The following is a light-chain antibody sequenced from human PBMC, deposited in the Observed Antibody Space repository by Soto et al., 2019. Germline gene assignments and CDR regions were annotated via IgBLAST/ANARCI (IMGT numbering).Light chain of an antibody. J-gene: IGKJ2*01. V-gene: IGKV3-15*01. CDR3: QQYNEWPPN. CDR1: QSVSSN. CDR2: GAS. Sequence: EIVMTQSPATLSVSPGERATLSCRASQSVSSNLAWYQQRPGQAPRLLISGASTRATGIPARFSGSGSGTEFTLTITSLQSEDFAVYYCQQYNEWPPNLGQGTKLEI.